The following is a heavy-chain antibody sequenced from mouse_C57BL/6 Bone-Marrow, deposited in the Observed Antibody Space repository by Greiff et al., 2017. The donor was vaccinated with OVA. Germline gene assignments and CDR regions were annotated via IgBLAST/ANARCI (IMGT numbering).Heavy chain of an antibody. Sequence: QVQLQQSGAELVRPGTSVKLSCKASGYTFTSYWMHWVKQRPGQGLEWIGVIDPSDSYTNYNQKFKGKATLTVDTSSSTAYMQLSSLTSEDSAVYYCARYRHYYGSSPRYWYFDVWGTGTTVTVSS. D-gene: IGHD1-1*01. CDR3: ARYRHYYGSSPRYWYFDV. CDR1: GYTFTSYW. V-gene: IGHV1-59*01. CDR2: IDPSDSYT. J-gene: IGHJ1*03.